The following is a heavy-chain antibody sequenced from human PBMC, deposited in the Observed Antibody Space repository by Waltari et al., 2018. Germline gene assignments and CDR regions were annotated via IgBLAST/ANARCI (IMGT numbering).Heavy chain of an antibody. Sequence: QVQLQPWGAGLLKPSETLSLTCAVYGGSFSGYYWSWIRQPPGKGLEWIGEINHSGSTNYNPSLKSRVTISVDTSKNQFSLKLSSVTAADTAVYYCAISGYYDSVDYWGQGTLVTVSS. CDR1: GGSFSGYY. D-gene: IGHD3-22*01. CDR2: INHSGST. V-gene: IGHV4-34*01. CDR3: AISGYYDSVDY. J-gene: IGHJ4*02.